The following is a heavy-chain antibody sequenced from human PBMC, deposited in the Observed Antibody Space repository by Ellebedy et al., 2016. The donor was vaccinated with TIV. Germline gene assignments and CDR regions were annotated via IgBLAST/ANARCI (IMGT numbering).Heavy chain of an antibody. Sequence: GGSLRLSXAASGFTFSSYAMHWVRQAPGKGLEWVAVISYDGSNKYYADSVKGRFTISRDNSKNTLYLQMNSLRAEDTAVYYCARDDSTSGGMDVWGQGTTVTVSS. V-gene: IGHV3-30-3*01. CDR1: GFTFSSYA. D-gene: IGHD2-2*01. CDR3: ARDDSTSGGMDV. CDR2: ISYDGSNK. J-gene: IGHJ6*02.